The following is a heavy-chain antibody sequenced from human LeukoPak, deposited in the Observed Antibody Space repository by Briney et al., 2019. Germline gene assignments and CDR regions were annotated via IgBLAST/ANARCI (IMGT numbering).Heavy chain of an antibody. Sequence: SETLSLTCTVSGGSISSYYWSWIRQPPGKGLEWIGYIYYSGSTNYNPSLKSRVIISVDTSKNQFSLKLSSVTAADTAVYYCARDGGYSGYDPFAYWGQGTLVTVSS. V-gene: IGHV4-59*01. CDR1: GGSISSYY. D-gene: IGHD5-12*01. CDR2: IYYSGST. J-gene: IGHJ4*02. CDR3: ARDGGYSGYDPFAY.